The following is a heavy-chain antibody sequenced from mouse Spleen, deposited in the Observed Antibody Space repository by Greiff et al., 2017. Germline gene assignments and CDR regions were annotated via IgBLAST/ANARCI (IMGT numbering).Heavy chain of an antibody. CDR2: IYPGGGYT. Sequence: VKLMESGAELVRPGTSVKISCKASGYTFTNYWLGWVKQRPGHGLEWIGDIYPGGGYTNYNEKFKGKATLTADTSSSTAYMQLSSLTSEDSAVYFCASGGYYSYWGQGTTLTVSS. V-gene: IGHV1-63*02. D-gene: IGHD2-3*01. CDR1: GYTFTNYW. J-gene: IGHJ2*01. CDR3: ASGGYYSY.